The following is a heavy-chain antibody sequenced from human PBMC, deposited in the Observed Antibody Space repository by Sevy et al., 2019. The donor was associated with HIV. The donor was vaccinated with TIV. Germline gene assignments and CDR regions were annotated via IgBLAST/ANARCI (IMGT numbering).Heavy chain of an antibody. CDR1: DVSISSGTNY. V-gene: IGHV4-39*01. CDR2: IYYSGTT. Sequence: SETLSLTCTVSDVSISSGTNYWGWIRQPPGKGLEWIGSIYYSGTTYYNPSLKSRVTMSADTSMNHFSLKLSSVTVAETAVYYCARQRGGWYEYDASDVWGQRTMVTVSS. CDR3: ARQRGGWYEYDASDV. J-gene: IGHJ3*01. D-gene: IGHD6-19*01.